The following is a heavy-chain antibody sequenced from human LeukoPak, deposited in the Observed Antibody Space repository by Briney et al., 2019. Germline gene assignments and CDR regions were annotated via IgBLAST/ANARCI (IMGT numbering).Heavy chain of an antibody. Sequence: ASVKVSCKASGGTFSSYAISWVRQAPGQGLEWMGGIIPIFGTANCAQKFQGRVTITADESTSTAYMELSSLRSEDTAVYHCARALNHYNFDAFDIWGQGTMVTVSS. CDR1: GGTFSSYA. CDR2: IIPIFGTA. J-gene: IGHJ3*02. V-gene: IGHV1-69*01. CDR3: ARALNHYNFDAFDI. D-gene: IGHD1-1*01.